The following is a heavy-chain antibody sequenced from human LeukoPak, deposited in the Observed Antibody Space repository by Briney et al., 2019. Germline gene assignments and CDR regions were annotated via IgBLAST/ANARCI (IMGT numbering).Heavy chain of an antibody. D-gene: IGHD2-15*01. CDR1: GGTFSSYA. Sequence: SVKVSCKASGGTFSSYAISWVRQAPGQGLEWMGGIIPIFGTANYAQKFQGRVTITTDESTSTAYMELSSLRSEDTAVYYCARGGSRLDAFDIWGQGTMVTVSS. CDR3: ARGGSRLDAFDI. J-gene: IGHJ3*02. V-gene: IGHV1-69*05. CDR2: IIPIFGTA.